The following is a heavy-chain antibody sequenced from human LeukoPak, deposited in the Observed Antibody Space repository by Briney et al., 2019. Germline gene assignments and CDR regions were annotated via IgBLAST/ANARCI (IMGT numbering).Heavy chain of an antibody. CDR3: AKAIVPAATIELFDS. V-gene: IGHV3-23*01. Sequence: GGSLRLSCAASGFTFSSYAMSWVRQAPGKGLEWVSTISGSGGSTYYADSVKGRFTISRDNSKNTLYLQMNSLRAEDTAVYYCAKAIVPAATIELFDSWGQGALVTVSS. CDR1: GFTFSSYA. J-gene: IGHJ4*02. D-gene: IGHD2-2*01. CDR2: ISGSGGST.